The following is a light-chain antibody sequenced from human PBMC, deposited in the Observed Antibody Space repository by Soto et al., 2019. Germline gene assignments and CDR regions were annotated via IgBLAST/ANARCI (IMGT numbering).Light chain of an antibody. V-gene: IGKV3-20*01. Sequence: EIVLTQSPGTLSLSPGERATLSCRASQSVPKDYLVWYQHKPGQAPRLLIHGASSRATGIPDRFSGSGSGTDFTLTISRLEPEDFAVYYCQQSSISPLPFGGGTKVDIK. J-gene: IGKJ4*01. CDR3: QQSSISPLP. CDR1: QSVPKDY. CDR2: GAS.